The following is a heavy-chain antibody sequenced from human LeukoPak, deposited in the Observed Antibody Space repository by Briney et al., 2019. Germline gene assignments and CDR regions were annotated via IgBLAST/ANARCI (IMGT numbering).Heavy chain of an antibody. CDR1: GFTFSSYE. J-gene: IGHJ4*02. D-gene: IGHD6-13*01. CDR3: AREVLAAAGNFDY. V-gene: IGHV3-48*03. Sequence: GGSLRLSCAASGFTFSSYEMNWVRQAPGKWLEWVSYISSSGSTIYYADSVKGRFTISRDNAKNSLYLQMNSLRAEDTAVYYCAREVLAAAGNFDYWGQGTLVTVSS. CDR2: ISSSGSTI.